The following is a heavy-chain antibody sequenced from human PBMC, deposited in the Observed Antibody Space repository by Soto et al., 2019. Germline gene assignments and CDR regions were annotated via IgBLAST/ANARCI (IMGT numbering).Heavy chain of an antibody. CDR3: ARGRLRYFDWSPNAFDI. D-gene: IGHD3-9*01. Sequence: QVQLVQSGAEVKKPGASVKVSCKASGYTFTSYDINWVRQATGQGLEWMGWMNPNSGNTGYAQKFQGRVTMTRNTSQSKAYMELSSLRSEDTAVYYCARGRLRYFDWSPNAFDIWGQGTMVTVSS. CDR1: GYTFTSYD. CDR2: MNPNSGNT. J-gene: IGHJ3*02. V-gene: IGHV1-8*01.